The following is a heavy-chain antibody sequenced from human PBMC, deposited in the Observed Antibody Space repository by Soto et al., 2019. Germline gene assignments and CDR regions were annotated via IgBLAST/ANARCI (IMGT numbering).Heavy chain of an antibody. D-gene: IGHD3-22*01. V-gene: IGHV3-11*05. CDR2: ISSSSSYT. CDR3: ARGYYDSSGYYYFDY. CDR1: GFTFSDYY. Sequence: GGSLRLSCAASGFTFSDYYMSWIRQAPGKGLEWVSYISSSSSYTNYADSVKGRFTISRDNAKNSLYLQMNSLRAEDTAVYYCARGYYDSSGYYYFDYWGQGTLVTVSS. J-gene: IGHJ4*02.